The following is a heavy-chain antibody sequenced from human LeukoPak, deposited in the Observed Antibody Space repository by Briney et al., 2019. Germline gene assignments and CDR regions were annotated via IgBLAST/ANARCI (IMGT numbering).Heavy chain of an antibody. Sequence: PSQTLSLTCTVSGGSISSGSYYWSWIRQPAGKGLEWIGRIYTSGSTNYNPSLKSRVTISVDTSKNQFSLKLSSVTAADTAVYYCASQPPFDYWGQGTLVTVSS. J-gene: IGHJ4*02. V-gene: IGHV4-61*02. CDR2: IYTSGST. CDR3: ASQPPFDY. D-gene: IGHD1-14*01. CDR1: GGSISSGSYY.